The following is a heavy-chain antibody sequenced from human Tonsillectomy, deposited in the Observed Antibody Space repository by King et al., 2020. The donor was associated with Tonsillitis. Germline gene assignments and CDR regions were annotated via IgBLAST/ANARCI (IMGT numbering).Heavy chain of an antibody. J-gene: IGHJ3*02. D-gene: IGHD3-10*01. CDR1: GFTVSSNY. V-gene: IGHV3-66*01. Sequence: GQLVQSGGGLVQPGGSLRLSCAASGFTVSSNYINWVRQAPGKGLEWVSVIYSGGFTYYADSVKGRFTISRDNSKNTLYLQMNSLRAEDTAVYYCARGYYSSGYDAFDIWGQGTMVTVSS. CDR3: ARGYYSSGYDAFDI. CDR2: IYSGGFT.